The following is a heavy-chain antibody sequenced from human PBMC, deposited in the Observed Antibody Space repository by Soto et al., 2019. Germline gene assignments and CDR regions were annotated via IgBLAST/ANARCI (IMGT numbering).Heavy chain of an antibody. CDR3: ARDLRGSEGEFFGPEAFAI. V-gene: IGHV3-30*03. Sequence: QVQLVESGGGVVQPGRSLRLSCVGSGFTFSHYGMHWVRQAPGKGLEWVAVILYDGSKTYYGDSVEGRFAISRDNSKNTLYLQMNALRSEDTAVYYCARDLRGSEGEFFGPEAFAIWGQGTMVTVSS. CDR1: GFTFSHYG. J-gene: IGHJ3*02. CDR2: ILYDGSKT. D-gene: IGHD3-16*01.